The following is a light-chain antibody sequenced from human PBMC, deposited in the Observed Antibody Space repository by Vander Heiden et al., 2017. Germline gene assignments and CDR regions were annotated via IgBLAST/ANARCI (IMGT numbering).Light chain of an antibody. Sequence: IQMTQSPSTLSASVGDRVTLTCRASQSGRTWVAWYQQKPGKAPKLILHKASKLQRGVPSRFSGSGSGTEFTLTISSLQPHDFATYYCQQYSTYSSFGQGTRVEVK. CDR3: QQYSTYSS. CDR1: QSGRTW. V-gene: IGKV1-5*03. J-gene: IGKJ1*01. CDR2: KAS.